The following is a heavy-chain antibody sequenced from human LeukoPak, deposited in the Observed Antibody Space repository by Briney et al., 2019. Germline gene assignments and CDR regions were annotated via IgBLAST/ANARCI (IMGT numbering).Heavy chain of an antibody. J-gene: IGHJ3*02. D-gene: IGHD2-21*02. V-gene: IGHV3-33*01. Sequence: AGRSLRRSCAASGFIFSNYGMHWVRQAPGKGLEWVALTWYDESNKYYADSVKGRFTISRDNSKNTLYLQMNSLRAEDTAVYYCARDLWCGADCYGTFDIWGQGTMVSVSS. CDR2: TWYDESNK. CDR1: GFIFSNYG. CDR3: ARDLWCGADCYGTFDI.